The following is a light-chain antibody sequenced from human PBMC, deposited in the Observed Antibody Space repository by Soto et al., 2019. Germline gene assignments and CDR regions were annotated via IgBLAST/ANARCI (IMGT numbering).Light chain of an antibody. CDR2: DAS. Sequence: EIVLTQSPAPLFFSPGERPTPPARASQSVTSYLAWYQQKPGQAPRLLIYDASNRATGIPARFSGSGSGTDFTLTISSLEPEDFAVYYCQQRSNWPRTFGQGTKLEIK. CDR1: QSVTSY. J-gene: IGKJ2*01. CDR3: QQRSNWPRT. V-gene: IGKV3-11*01.